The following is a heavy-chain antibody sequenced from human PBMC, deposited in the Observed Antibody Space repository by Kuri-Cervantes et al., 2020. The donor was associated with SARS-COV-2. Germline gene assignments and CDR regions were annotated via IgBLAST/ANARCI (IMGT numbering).Heavy chain of an antibody. D-gene: IGHD6-6*01. CDR1: GYSISSGYY. CDR2: IYHSGRT. V-gene: IGHV4-38-2*02. Sequence: SETLSLTCTVSGYSISSGYYWGWIRQPPGKGLEWIGSIYHSGRTYYNPSLKSRVTISVDTSKNQFSLKLSSVTAAVTAVYYCARQGGQLVLHWYFDLWGRGTLVTVSS. J-gene: IGHJ2*01. CDR3: ARQGGQLVLHWYFDL.